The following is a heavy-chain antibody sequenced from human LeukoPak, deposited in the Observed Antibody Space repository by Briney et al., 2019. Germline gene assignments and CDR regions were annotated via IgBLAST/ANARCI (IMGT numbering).Heavy chain of an antibody. CDR3: ARHIVLMVYFDY. D-gene: IGHD2-8*01. J-gene: IGHJ4*02. Sequence: GGSLRLSCAASGFTFSDYYMSWIRQAPGKGLEWVSYISSSGSTMYYADSVKGRFTISRDNAKNSLFLQMSSLRAEDTAVYYCARHIVLMVYFDYWGQGTLVTVSS. CDR1: GFTFSDYY. V-gene: IGHV3-11*04. CDR2: ISSSGSTM.